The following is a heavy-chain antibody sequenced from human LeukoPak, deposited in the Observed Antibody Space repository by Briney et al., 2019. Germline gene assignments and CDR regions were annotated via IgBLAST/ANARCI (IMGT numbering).Heavy chain of an antibody. CDR2: ISYDARHI. CDR1: GGTFSVYT. V-gene: IGHV3-30*04. D-gene: IGHD3-22*01. Sequence: GGSLRLSCATSGGTFSVYTLNWVRQAPGKGLEWVGVISYDARHIYYADSVKGRFTISRDNSKHTLYLQMNSLRPEDTAVYYCARGDHYDSSAYSYYFDYWGQGTLVAVSS. CDR3: ARGDHYDSSAYSYYFDY. J-gene: IGHJ4*02.